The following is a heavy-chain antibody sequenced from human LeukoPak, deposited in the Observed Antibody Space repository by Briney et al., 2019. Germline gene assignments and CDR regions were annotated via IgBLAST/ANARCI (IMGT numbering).Heavy chain of an antibody. D-gene: IGHD6-13*01. CDR3: AKQSAGSAAWYSLHYDF. CDR2: VDGGGGGT. V-gene: IGHV3-23*01. Sequence: GSLRPSWAASGFTLSSYSMTWVRQAPGRGVGVGSSVDGGGGGTYYADSVKGRFTISRDNSKDTLYLQMNGLRAEDTAVYFCAKQSAGSAAWYSLHYDFWGQGTLVTVSS. J-gene: IGHJ4*02. CDR1: GFTLSSYS.